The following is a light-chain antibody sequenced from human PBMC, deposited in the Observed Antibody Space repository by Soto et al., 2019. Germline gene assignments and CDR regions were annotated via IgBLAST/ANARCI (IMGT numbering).Light chain of an antibody. CDR1: QSISSW. CDR3: QQLRMYPST. J-gene: IGKJ4*01. Sequence: DIQMTQFPSTLSAYVGDRVTITCRASQSISSWLAWYQQKPGKAPKLLIYAASTLQSGVPSRFSGSGSGTDFALTITSLQAEDFATYYCQQLRMYPSTFGGGTKVDIK. V-gene: IGKV1-5*01. CDR2: AAS.